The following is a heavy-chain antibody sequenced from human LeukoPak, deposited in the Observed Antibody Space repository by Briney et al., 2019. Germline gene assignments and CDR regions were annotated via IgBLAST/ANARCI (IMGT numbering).Heavy chain of an antibody. CDR2: IYPGDSDT. J-gene: IGHJ3*02. CDR3: ARHLALRDAFNI. CDR1: GYIFSSYW. V-gene: IGHV5-51*01. Sequence: GESLKISCKGSGYIFSSYWIGWARQMPGKGLEWMGIIYPGDSDTRYSPSFQGQVTISADKSISTAYLQWSSLKASDTAMYYCARHLALRDAFNIWGQGTMVTVSS.